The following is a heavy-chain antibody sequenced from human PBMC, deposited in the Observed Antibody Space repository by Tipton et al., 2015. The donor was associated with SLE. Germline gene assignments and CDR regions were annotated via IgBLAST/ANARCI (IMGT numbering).Heavy chain of an antibody. D-gene: IGHD5-12*01. J-gene: IGHJ4*02. CDR3: ARGRRGYTAYVVPDY. Sequence: LRLSCAVSGGSISSGGYSWSWIRQHPGKGLEWIGYIYYSGSTYYNPSLKSRVSISVDTSKNQFSLKLSSLTAADTAVYYCARGRRGYTAYVVPDYWGQGTQVTVSS. V-gene: IGHV4-31*02. CDR1: GGSISSGGYS. CDR2: IYYSGST.